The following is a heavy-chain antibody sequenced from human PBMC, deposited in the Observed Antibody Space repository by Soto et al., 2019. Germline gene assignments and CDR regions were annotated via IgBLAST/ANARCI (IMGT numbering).Heavy chain of an antibody. J-gene: IGHJ3*01. CDR1: GGSVSSGNYF. CDR3: ARRLIDNRNQGHAFDF. Sequence: QLQLQESGPGLVKPAETLSLKCAVSGGSVSSGNYFWGWIRQPPGKGLEWIGNIYYNGATYYSPCLKRRVTMSVDTAQNQFSRRLTSVTAADTAVYYCARRLIDNRNQGHAFDFWGQGTLATSSS. V-gene: IGHV4-39*01. D-gene: IGHD1-20*01. CDR2: IYYNGAT.